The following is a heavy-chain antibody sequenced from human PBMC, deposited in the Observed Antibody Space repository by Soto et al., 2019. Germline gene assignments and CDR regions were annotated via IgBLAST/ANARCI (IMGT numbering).Heavy chain of an antibody. Sequence: EGTLRLSCDASGIMLSMYWMHWVRKVPGKGPVWVSRINDDAVTTTYADSVKGRFTIFRDNHKNTLYLPLDSLRVEATAMYYCTRGPRPSSSGTGAYWGPGTQVTFSS. CDR1: GIMLSMYW. V-gene: IGHV3-74*03. D-gene: IGHD1-26*01. CDR3: TRGPRPSSSGTGAY. J-gene: IGHJ4*02. CDR2: INDDAVTT.